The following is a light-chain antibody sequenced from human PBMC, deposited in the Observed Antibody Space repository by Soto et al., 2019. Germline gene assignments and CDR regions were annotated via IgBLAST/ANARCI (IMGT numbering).Light chain of an antibody. V-gene: IGKV3-20*01. CDR1: QSLSSNF. Sequence: EIVLTQSPDTLSLSPGEGATLSCRASQSLSSNFLAWYQQRPGQAPRLLIYAASSRATGIPDRFSGSGPGTDFTLTIRRLEPEDFAVYYCQQYGSSPRTFGGGTTGDIK. CDR2: AAS. CDR3: QQYGSSPRT. J-gene: IGKJ4*01.